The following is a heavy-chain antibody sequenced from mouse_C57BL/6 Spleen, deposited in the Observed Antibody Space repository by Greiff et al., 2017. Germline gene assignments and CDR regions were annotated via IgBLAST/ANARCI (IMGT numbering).Heavy chain of an antibody. CDR1: GYTFTSYW. J-gene: IGHJ2*01. CDR3: ARSPYYSNPFDY. V-gene: IGHV1-53*01. CDR2: INPSNGGT. Sequence: QVQLQQSGTELVKPGASVKLSCKASGYTFTSYWMHWVKQRPGQGLEWIGNINPSNGGTNYNEKFKSKATLTVDKSSSTAYMQLSSLTSENSAVYYCARSPYYSNPFDYWGQGTTLTVSS. D-gene: IGHD2-5*01.